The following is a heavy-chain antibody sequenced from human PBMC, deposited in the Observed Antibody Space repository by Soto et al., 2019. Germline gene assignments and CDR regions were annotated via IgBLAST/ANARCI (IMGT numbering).Heavy chain of an antibody. CDR2: ISYDGNNK. CDR1: EFTFSNFA. CDR3: ARGPSYSDSYFDY. D-gene: IGHD4-17*01. V-gene: IGHV3-30*03. J-gene: IGHJ4*02. Sequence: GVSLRLSCAASEFTFSNFAMHWVRQPPGKGLQWLAVISYDGNNKYYADSVEGRFTISRDNSKNTVYLQMNSLRLEDTAVYYCARGPSYSDSYFDYWGQRTLVTVSS.